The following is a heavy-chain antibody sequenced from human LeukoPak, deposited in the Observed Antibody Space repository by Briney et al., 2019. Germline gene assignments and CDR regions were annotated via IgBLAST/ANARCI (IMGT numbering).Heavy chain of an antibody. J-gene: IGHJ6*02. CDR2: INPSGGST. Sequence: ASVKVSCEASGYTFTSYYMHWVRQAPGQGLEWMGIINPSGGSTSYAQKFQGRVTMTWDTSTSTVYMELSSLRSEDTAVYYCAGDPARDYYGMDVWGQGTTVTVSS. V-gene: IGHV1-46*01. CDR1: GYTFTSYY. CDR3: AGDPARDYYGMDV.